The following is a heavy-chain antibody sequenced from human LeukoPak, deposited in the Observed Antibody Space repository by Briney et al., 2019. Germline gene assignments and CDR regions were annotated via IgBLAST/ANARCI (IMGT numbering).Heavy chain of an antibody. V-gene: IGHV4-39*07. D-gene: IGHD3-22*01. Sequence: PSETLSLTSTVSGGSISNSSYYWGWIRQPPGKGLEWIGSIYYTGSTYYNPSLKSRVTISVDTSKNQFSLMLISVTAADTAVFYCARIDSRGPGDYWGQGTLVTVSS. CDR1: GGSISNSSYY. CDR2: IYYTGST. J-gene: IGHJ4*02. CDR3: ARIDSRGPGDY.